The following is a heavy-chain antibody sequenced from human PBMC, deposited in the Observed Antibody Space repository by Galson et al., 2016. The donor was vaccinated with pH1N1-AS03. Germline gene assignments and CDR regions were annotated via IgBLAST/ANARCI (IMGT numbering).Heavy chain of an antibody. J-gene: IGHJ4*02. CDR3: ARDGPPQGISVAGSFDF. V-gene: IGHV3-21*01. Sequence: SLRLSCAASGFTFTTHSMHWVRQAPGKGLEWVSSISSSGIYMYHADSVKGRFTISRDNAQNLLYLQMNSLRDEDTAVYYCARDGPPQGISVAGSFDFWGQGTLVTVSS. CDR2: ISSSGIYM. CDR1: GFTFTTHS. D-gene: IGHD6-19*01.